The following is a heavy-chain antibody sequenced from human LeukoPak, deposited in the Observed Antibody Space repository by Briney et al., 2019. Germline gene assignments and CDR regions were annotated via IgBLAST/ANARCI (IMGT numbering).Heavy chain of an antibody. J-gene: IGHJ4*02. D-gene: IGHD7-27*01. Sequence: ASVTVSCKPSGYTFTNYDINWVRQAPGQGLEWLGWMSPNNGNTGYAQKFQGRVTMTRDTSINTAYMELSSLRSEDTAVYYCASNPPRTGDFNSWGQGALVTVSS. CDR3: ASNPPRTGDFNS. CDR2: MSPNNGNT. V-gene: IGHV1-8*01. CDR1: GYTFTNYD.